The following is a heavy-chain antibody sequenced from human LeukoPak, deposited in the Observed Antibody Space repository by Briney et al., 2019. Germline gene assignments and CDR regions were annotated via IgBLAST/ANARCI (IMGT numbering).Heavy chain of an antibody. CDR1: GFTFSSYG. Sequence: PGGSLRLSCAASGFTFSSYGMHWVRQAPGKGLEWVAFIRYDGSNKYYADSVKGRFTISRDNSKNTLYLQMNSLRAEDTAVYYCAKERGPYYCDSSGYSHDDAFDIWGQGTMVTVSS. CDR2: IRYDGSNK. CDR3: AKERGPYYCDSSGYSHDDAFDI. J-gene: IGHJ3*02. D-gene: IGHD3-22*01. V-gene: IGHV3-30*02.